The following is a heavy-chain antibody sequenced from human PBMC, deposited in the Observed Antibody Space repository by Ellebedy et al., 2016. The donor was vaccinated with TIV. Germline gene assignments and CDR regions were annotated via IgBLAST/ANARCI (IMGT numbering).Heavy chain of an antibody. D-gene: IGHD2-2*01. CDR1: GGSISNYY. J-gene: IGHJ6*02. Sequence: SETLSLXCTVSGGSISNYYWTWIRQLPGTGLEWIGYTYYSGSASYNPSLKDRVTISVDTSKSQFSLSLTSVTAADTAVYYCARDLIPAAMGMDVWGQGTTVTVSS. V-gene: IGHV4-59*06. CDR3: ARDLIPAAMGMDV. CDR2: TYYSGSA.